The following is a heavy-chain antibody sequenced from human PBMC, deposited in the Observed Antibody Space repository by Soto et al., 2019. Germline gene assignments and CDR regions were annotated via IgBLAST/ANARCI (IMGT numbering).Heavy chain of an antibody. D-gene: IGHD6-13*01. V-gene: IGHV3-23*01. J-gene: IGHJ1*01. CDR3: AKDLYSSSWGYFQH. Sequence: GGSLRLSCAASGFTFSSYAMSWVRQAPGKGLEWVSAISGSGSSTYYADSVKGRFTISRDNSKNTLYLQMNSLRAEDTAVYYCAKDLYSSSWGYFQHWGKGTLVTVS. CDR2: ISGSGSST. CDR1: GFTFSSYA.